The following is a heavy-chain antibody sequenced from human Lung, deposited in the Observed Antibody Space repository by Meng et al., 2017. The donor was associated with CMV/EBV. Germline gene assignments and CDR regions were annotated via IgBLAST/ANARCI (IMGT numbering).Heavy chain of an antibody. J-gene: IGHJ4*02. CDR1: GGPISRSSYH. Sequence: QLQLRESGPGLVPPPEPLSLTCTVSGGPISRSSYHWGWIRQPPGKGLEWIGSIYYSGSTYHNPSLKSRLIISVDTSKNQFSLRLSSVTAADTAVYYCARSKGLFDYWGQGTMVTVSA. D-gene: IGHD3/OR15-3a*01. CDR2: IYYSGST. V-gene: IGHV4-39*07. CDR3: ARSKGLFDY.